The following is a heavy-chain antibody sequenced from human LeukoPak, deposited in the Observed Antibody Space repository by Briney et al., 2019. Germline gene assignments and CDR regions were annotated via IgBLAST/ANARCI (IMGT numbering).Heavy chain of an antibody. CDR1: GFNFGDYA. Sequence: GGSLRLSCEASGFNFGDYAMSWVRQAPGKGLEWVGLIRSKANGETREYAASVKGRFTISRDDSKSIAYLQMNSLKTEDTAVYYCTTGGYYDSSGHPYFDYWGQGTLVTVSS. V-gene: IGHV3-49*04. CDR2: IRSKANGETR. D-gene: IGHD3-22*01. J-gene: IGHJ4*02. CDR3: TTGGYYDSSGHPYFDY.